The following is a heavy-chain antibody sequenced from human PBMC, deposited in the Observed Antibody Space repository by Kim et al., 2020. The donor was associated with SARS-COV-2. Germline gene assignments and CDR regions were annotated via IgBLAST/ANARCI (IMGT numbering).Heavy chain of an antibody. CDR1: GGSISSGGYY. J-gene: IGHJ5*02. Sequence: SETLSLTCTVSGGSISSGGYYWSWIRQHPGKGLEWIGYIYYSGSTYYNPSLKSRVTISVDTSKNQFSLKLSSVTAADTAVYYCARKGRSITMVRDNWFDPWGQGTLVTVSS. V-gene: IGHV4-31*03. CDR3: ARKGRSITMVRDNWFDP. CDR2: IYYSGST. D-gene: IGHD3-10*01.